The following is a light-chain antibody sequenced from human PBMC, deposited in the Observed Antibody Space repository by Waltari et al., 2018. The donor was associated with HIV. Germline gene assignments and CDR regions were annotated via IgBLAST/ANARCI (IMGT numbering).Light chain of an antibody. CDR1: NVGRKG. V-gene: IGLV3-21*04. J-gene: IGLJ3*02. CDR3: QVWDSSSDHRGV. Sequence: SYVVSQPPSVSVAPGQTARMTCEGTNVGRKGVHWYQKKPDQAPILVIYYDRDRPSGSPERFSGSNFGNTATLTITSFEAGDEADYYCQVWDSSSDHRGVFGGGTKLTVL. CDR2: YDR.